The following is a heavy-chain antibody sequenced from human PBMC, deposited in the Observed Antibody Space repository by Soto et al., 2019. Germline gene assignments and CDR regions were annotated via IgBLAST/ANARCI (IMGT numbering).Heavy chain of an antibody. Sequence: QVQLVESGGGVVQPGRSLRLSCAASEFTFSTYGMHWVRQAPGKGLEWVAVIWHDGSKKYYADSVKGRFTISRDNSKNTLYLQMNSLTAEDTAVYYCARDDFGGADHFDYWGQGTLVTVSS. CDR2: IWHDGSKK. V-gene: IGHV3-33*01. J-gene: IGHJ4*02. CDR1: EFTFSTYG. CDR3: ARDDFGGADHFDY. D-gene: IGHD2-21*01.